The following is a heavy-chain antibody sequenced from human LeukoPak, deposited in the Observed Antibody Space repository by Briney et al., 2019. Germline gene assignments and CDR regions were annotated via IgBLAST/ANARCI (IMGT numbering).Heavy chain of an antibody. J-gene: IGHJ4*02. CDR1: GYSFTSYW. CDR2: IYPGDSDT. V-gene: IGHV5-51*01. D-gene: IGHD6-13*01. Sequence: GESLKISCKGSGYSFTSYWIGWVRQMPGKGLEWMGIIYPGDSDTRYSPSFQGQVTISADKSISTAYLQWSSLKASDTAMYYCARYHIAAAAPFDHWGQGTLVTVSS. CDR3: ARYHIAAAAPFDH.